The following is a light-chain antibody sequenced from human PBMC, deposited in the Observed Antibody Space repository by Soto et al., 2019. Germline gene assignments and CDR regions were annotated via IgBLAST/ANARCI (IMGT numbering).Light chain of an antibody. V-gene: IGLV2-14*01. J-gene: IGLJ1*01. CDR1: SSDVGGYNY. Sequence: QPSLTQPASVSGSPGQSITISCTGTSSDVGGYNYVSWYQQHPGKAPKLMIYEVSNRPSGVSNRFSGSKSGNTASLTISELQPEDEADYDCTSYTSSITYVFGAGTKVT. CDR3: TSYTSSITYV. CDR2: EVS.